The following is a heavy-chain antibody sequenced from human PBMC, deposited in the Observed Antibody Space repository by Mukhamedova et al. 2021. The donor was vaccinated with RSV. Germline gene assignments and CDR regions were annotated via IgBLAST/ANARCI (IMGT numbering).Heavy chain of an antibody. V-gene: IGHV5-51*01. J-gene: IGHJ6*02. Sequence: VAWVRQVPGKGLEYLGFIYPGNSDTKYSPSFEGQVTISDDESIDTAYLQWSGLKASDTAIYFCARDGSGSQKDYYGLDVWGQG. CDR3: ARDGSGSQKDYYGLDV. CDR2: IYPGNSDT. D-gene: IGHD3-10*01.